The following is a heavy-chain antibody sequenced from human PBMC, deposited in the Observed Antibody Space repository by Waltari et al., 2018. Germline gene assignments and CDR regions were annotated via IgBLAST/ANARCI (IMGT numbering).Heavy chain of an antibody. V-gene: IGHV3-23*01. J-gene: IGHJ3*02. D-gene: IGHD1-26*01. Sequence: EVQLLESGGGLVQPGGSLRLSCAASGFTFSSYAMSWVRQAPGKGLVWVSAISGSGSGTNYAESAKGRFTIARDNSKNTLYLQMNSLRAEDTAVYYGAKISWGGSYFVSHLDAFDIWGQGTMVTVSS. CDR1: GFTFSSYA. CDR2: ISGSGSGT. CDR3: AKISWGGSYFVSHLDAFDI.